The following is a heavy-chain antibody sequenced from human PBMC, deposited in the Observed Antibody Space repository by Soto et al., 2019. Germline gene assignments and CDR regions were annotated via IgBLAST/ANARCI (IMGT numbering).Heavy chain of an antibody. CDR3: ARQIVVVPAATKTSWFDP. V-gene: IGHV4-59*08. J-gene: IGHJ5*02. D-gene: IGHD2-2*01. CDR1: GGSISSYY. CDR2: IYYSGST. Sequence: PSETLSLTCTVSGGSISSYYWSWIRQPPGKGLEWIGYIYYSGSTNYNPSLKSRVTISVDTSKNQFSLKLSSVTAADTAVYYCARQIVVVPAATKTSWFDPWGQGTLVTVSS.